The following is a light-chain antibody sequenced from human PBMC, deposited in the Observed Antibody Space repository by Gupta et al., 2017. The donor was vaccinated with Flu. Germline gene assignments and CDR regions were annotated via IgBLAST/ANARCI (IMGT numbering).Light chain of an antibody. CDR2: KAS. CDR1: QNINSW. V-gene: IGKV1-5*03. CDR3: QQYEAYPLT. Sequence: DIQLTQSPSTLSASVGDRVTITCRASQNINSWLAWYQQKPGKAPKFLIYKASSLQSGVPSRFSGSGSGTQFTLTISSLQPDDYATYYCQQYEAYPLTFGRGTKVEIK. J-gene: IGKJ4*01.